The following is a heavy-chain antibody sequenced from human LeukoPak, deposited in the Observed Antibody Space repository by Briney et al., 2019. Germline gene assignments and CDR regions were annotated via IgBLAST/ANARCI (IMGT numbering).Heavy chain of an antibody. CDR3: AREYCSSTSCYLDY. CDR1: GYIFTSYG. CDR2: ISAYNGNT. D-gene: IGHD2-2*01. V-gene: IGHV1-18*01. J-gene: IGHJ4*02. Sequence: ASVKVSCKASGYIFTSYGISWVRQAPGQGLEWMGWISAYNGNTNYAQKLQGRVTMTTDTSTSTAYMELRSLRSDDTAVYYCAREYCSSTSCYLDYWGQGTLVTVSS.